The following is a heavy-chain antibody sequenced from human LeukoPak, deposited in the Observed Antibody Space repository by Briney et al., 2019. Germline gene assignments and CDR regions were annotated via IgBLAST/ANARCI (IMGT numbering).Heavy chain of an antibody. Sequence: GGSLRLSCPASGFTFSNAWMSWARQAPGKGLEWVGRIKSKTDGGTTDYAAPVKGRFTISRDDSKNTLYLQMNSLKTEDTAVYYCTTDLYYDSSGYYFDYWGQGTLVTVSS. J-gene: IGHJ4*02. CDR3: TTDLYYDSSGYYFDY. V-gene: IGHV3-15*01. CDR2: IKSKTDGGTT. D-gene: IGHD3-22*01. CDR1: GFTFSNAW.